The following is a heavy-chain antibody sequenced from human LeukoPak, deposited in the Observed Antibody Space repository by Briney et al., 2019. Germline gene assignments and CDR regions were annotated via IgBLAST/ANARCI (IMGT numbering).Heavy chain of an antibody. V-gene: IGHV3-23*01. CDR2: ISGSGDTT. CDR1: GFIFTSYT. CDR3: ARDPMPVAGGFYGRAFDY. J-gene: IGHJ4*02. Sequence: PEGPLSLFCAASGFIFTSYTMTWVRQAPGKGLEWVSAISGSGDTTFYADSVKGRFTISRDNSKNTLYLQMDSLRPEDTAVYYCARDPMPVAGGFYGRAFDYWGQGILVTVSS. D-gene: IGHD2-15*01.